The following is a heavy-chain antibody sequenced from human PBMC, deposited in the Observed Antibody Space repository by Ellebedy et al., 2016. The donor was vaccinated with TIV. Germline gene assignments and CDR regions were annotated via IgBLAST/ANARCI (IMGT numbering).Heavy chain of an antibody. Sequence: GGSLRLSXAASGFTLSNAWMSWVRQAPGKGLEWVGCIKSKTDGGTIDYAAPVKGRFTISRDDSKNTLYLQMNSLKTEDTAVYYCTRNDHCSGGRYYSGYWGQGALVTVSS. CDR1: GFTLSNAW. J-gene: IGHJ4*02. V-gene: IGHV3-15*01. CDR2: IKSKTDGGTI. D-gene: IGHD2-15*01. CDR3: TRNDHCSGGRYYSGY.